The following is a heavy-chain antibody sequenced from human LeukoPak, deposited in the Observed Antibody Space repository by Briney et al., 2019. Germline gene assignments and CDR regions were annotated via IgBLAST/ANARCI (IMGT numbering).Heavy chain of an antibody. V-gene: IGHV4-39*07. CDR2: IYYNGDT. J-gene: IGHJ6*03. CDR1: GGSISSSRSY. Sequence: SETLSLTCSVSGGSISSSRSYWGWIRQTPGKGLEWVGSIYYNGDTYYNPSFKSRVSMSVDTAKNQISLILTSVTAADTAVYYCARVPSKQHYYYYMDVWGKGTTVTVSS. CDR3: ARVPSKQHYYYYMDV. D-gene: IGHD5-18*01.